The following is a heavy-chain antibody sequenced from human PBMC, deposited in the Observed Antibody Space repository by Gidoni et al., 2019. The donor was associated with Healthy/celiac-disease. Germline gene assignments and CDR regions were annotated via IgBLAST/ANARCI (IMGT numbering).Heavy chain of an antibody. J-gene: IGHJ5*02. CDR1: DGSIRSGGYY. D-gene: IGHD3-10*01. Sequence: QVHLHETGPGLVKPAQTLSLTCTVSDGSIRSGGYYWSWIRQPPGKCQEGIGYIYYSGRTYYNPSLKSRVTISVDTSKNQFSLKLSSVTAADTAVYYCARVLRGSTGWFDPWGQGTLVTVSS. CDR3: ARVLRGSTGWFDP. V-gene: IGHV4-31*03. CDR2: IYYSGRT.